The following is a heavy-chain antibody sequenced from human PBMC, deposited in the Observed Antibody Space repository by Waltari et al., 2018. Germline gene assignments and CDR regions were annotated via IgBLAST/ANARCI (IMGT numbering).Heavy chain of an antibody. CDR1: GDSMSSTDC. V-gene: IGHV4-4*02. J-gene: IGHJ5*02. Sequence: QLQLQESGPGLVKPSGTLSLSCAVSGDSMSSTDCGSWVRQSPQKGLEWIGQVRGDGKTNYNAFFASLLTMSLDTSNNQFSLMVTSATAADTAVYYCARDRGRGLYLDTWGPGTLVTVSP. CDR2: VRGDGKT. CDR3: ARDRGRGLYLDT. D-gene: IGHD2-15*01.